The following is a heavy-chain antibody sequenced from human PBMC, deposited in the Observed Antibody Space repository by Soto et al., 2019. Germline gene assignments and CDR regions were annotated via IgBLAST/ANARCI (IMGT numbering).Heavy chain of an antibody. D-gene: IGHD6-6*01. CDR1: GGSISDYY. Sequence: QVQLQESGPGLVKPSETLSLSCTVSGGSISDYYWSWIRQPPGKGLEWIGQIHYSGSTNYKSSLKRRVTISVDTSKYRFYLQLSSVHAADTAVYYCARRGRSSERPYYYDIRVVWSKGTTVTVS. J-gene: IGHJ6*03. CDR3: ARRGRSSERPYYYDIRVV. V-gene: IGHV4-59*08. CDR2: IHYSGST.